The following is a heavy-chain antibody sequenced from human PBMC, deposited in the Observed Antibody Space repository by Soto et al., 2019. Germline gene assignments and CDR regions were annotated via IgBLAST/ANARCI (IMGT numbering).Heavy chain of an antibody. CDR2: ISHSGSKI. J-gene: IGHJ6*02. D-gene: IGHD3-3*01. CDR3: ARDATMYGLGGWHYYGMDV. V-gene: IGHV3-11*01. Sequence: QVQVVESGGGLVKPGGSLRLSCSASGFSISDYFVTWIRQAPGKGLEWISSISHSGSKISYADSIRGRFTISRDNAKKSVHLDLTHFRVDNTAVYFCARDATMYGLGGWHYYGMDVWCQGTTVTGSS. CDR1: GFSISDYF.